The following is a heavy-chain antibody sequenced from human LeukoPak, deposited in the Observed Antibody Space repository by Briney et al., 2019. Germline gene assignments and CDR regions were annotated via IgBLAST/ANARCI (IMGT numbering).Heavy chain of an antibody. CDR2: INPNSGGT. Sequence: ASVKVSCKASGYTFTGYYMHWVRQAPGQGLEWMGWINPNSGGTNYAQKFQGGVTMTRDTSISTAYMELSRLRSDDTAVYYCARQGYCSSTSCYSTDYWGQGTLVTVSS. CDR3: ARQGYCSSTSCYSTDY. V-gene: IGHV1-2*02. J-gene: IGHJ4*02. CDR1: GYTFTGYY. D-gene: IGHD2-2*02.